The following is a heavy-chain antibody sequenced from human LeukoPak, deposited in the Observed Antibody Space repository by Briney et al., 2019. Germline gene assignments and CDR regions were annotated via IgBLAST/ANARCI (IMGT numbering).Heavy chain of an antibody. CDR1: GYTFTSYA. Sequence: WASVKVSCKASGYTFTSYAMHWVRQAPGQRLEWMGWINAGNGNTKYSQKFQGRVTITRDTSASTAYMELSSLRSEDTAVYCCAREELRYFDWSAALDIWGQGTMVTVSS. CDR2: INAGNGNT. CDR3: AREELRYFDWSAALDI. V-gene: IGHV1-3*01. J-gene: IGHJ3*02. D-gene: IGHD3-9*01.